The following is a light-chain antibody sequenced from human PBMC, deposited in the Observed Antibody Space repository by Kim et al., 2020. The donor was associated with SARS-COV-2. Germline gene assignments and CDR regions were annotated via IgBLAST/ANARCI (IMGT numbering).Light chain of an antibody. Sequence: SIENRVTITCRPSQGINNYLAWFQQRPGKVPKPLIYFASSLHSGVPSRFSGSGSGTEFTLTISSLQPEDFATYYCLQYDSYPRTFGQGTKVDIK. V-gene: IGKV1-17*03. J-gene: IGKJ1*01. CDR3: LQYDSYPRT. CDR1: QGINNY. CDR2: FAS.